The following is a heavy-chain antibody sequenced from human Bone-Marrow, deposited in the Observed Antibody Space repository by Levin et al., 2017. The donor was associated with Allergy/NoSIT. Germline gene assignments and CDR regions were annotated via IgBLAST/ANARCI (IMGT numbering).Heavy chain of an antibody. CDR1: GFTFRNYW. J-gene: IGHJ6*04. V-gene: IGHV3-7*03. CDR2: IKEDGSEK. Sequence: PGGSLRLSCAASGFTFRNYWMSWVRQAPGKGLEWVANIKEDGSEKYHVDSVKGRFIIFRDNAKNSLSLHMNSLRAEDTAVYYCARDQGDFWSGYFQTDVWGKGTTVIVSS. CDR3: ARDQGDFWSGYFQTDV. D-gene: IGHD3-3*01.